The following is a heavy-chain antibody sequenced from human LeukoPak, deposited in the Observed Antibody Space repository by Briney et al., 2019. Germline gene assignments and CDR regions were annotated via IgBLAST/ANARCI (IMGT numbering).Heavy chain of an antibody. CDR1: GYTFTTYG. CDR3: ARDTGSNFFDP. D-gene: IGHD1-26*01. V-gene: IGHV1-18*01. J-gene: IGHJ5*02. CDR2: ISTYNAKT. Sequence: ASVKVSSKASGYTFTTYGIIWVRQAPGQGLEWMGWISTYNAKTKYAQNLQGRVAMTTDTSTSTVYMELRSLTSDDTAVYYCARDTGSNFFDPWGQGTLVTVAS.